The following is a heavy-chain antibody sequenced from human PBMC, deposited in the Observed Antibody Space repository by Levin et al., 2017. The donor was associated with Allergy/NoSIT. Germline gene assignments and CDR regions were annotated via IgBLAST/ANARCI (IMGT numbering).Heavy chain of an antibody. CDR3: ARDPDNWIPGGFDL. V-gene: IGHV3-30-3*01. CDR2: ISYDGSNK. CDR1: GFTFSSYA. D-gene: IGHD1-20*01. J-gene: IGHJ2*01. Sequence: PGGSLRLSCAASGFTFSSYAMHWVRQAPGKGLEWVAVISYDGSNKYYADSVKGRFTISRDNSKNTLYLQMNSLRAEDTAVYYCARDPDNWIPGGFDLWGRGTLVTVSS.